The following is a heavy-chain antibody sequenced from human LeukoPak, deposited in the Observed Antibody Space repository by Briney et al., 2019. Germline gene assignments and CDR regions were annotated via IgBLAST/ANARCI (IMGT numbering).Heavy chain of an antibody. CDR3: ARDAEAAAAFDI. J-gene: IGHJ3*02. Sequence: ASVKVSCKASGYTFTSYYMHWVRQAPGQGLEWMGIINPSGGSTSYAQKFRGRVTMTRDTSTSTVYMELSSLRSEDTAVYYCARDAEAAAAFDIWGQGTMVTVSS. V-gene: IGHV1-46*01. D-gene: IGHD2-15*01. CDR2: INPSGGST. CDR1: GYTFTSYY.